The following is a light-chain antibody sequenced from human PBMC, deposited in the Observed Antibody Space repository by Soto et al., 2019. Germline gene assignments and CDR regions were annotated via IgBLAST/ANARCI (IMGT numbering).Light chain of an antibody. J-gene: IGKJ4*01. V-gene: IGKV2-30*02. Sequence: SPLSMPLTPCHAVSSSCRSRQGLVHSDGNTYLNGRQQRPGQSPRRLFYQVSNRDSGVPDRLSGSGSGTDFTLEISRVEAEDVGVDFCMQSTHWPLTFGGGTKVDIK. CDR1: QGLVHSDGNTY. CDR3: MQSTHWPLT. CDR2: QVS.